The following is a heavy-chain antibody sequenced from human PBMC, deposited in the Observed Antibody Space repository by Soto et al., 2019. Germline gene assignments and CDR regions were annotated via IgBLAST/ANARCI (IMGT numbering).Heavy chain of an antibody. CDR1: GYTFSNYA. CDR2: INADNGNT. J-gene: IGHJ4*02. CDR3: ARGVGEWELLTD. Sequence: QVQLVQSGAEVKKPGASVKVSCKASGYTFSNYAILWVRQAPGQRLEWMGWINADNGNTKYSQKFQGKVTITRDTSANTIYMELSSLRSEDTAVYYCARGVGEWELLTDWGQGTLVTVSS. D-gene: IGHD1-26*01. V-gene: IGHV1-3*01.